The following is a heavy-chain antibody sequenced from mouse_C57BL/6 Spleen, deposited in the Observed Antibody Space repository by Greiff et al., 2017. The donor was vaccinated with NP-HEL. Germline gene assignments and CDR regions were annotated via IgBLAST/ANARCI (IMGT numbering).Heavy chain of an antibody. CDR1: GFTFTDYY. D-gene: IGHD1-2*01. J-gene: IGHJ2*01. CDR2: IRNKANGYTT. CDR3: ARSPYYGRYYCDY. Sequence: EVKLMESGGGLVQPGGSLSLSCAASGFTFTDYYMSWVRQPPGKALEWLGFIRNKANGYTTEYSASVKGRFTISRDNSQSSLYLQMKALRAEDSATYYCARSPYYGRYYCDYWGQGTTRTGAS. V-gene: IGHV7-3*01.